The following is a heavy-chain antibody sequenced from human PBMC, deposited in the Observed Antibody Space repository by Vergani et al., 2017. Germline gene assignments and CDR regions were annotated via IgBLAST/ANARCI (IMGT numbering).Heavy chain of an antibody. CDR2: VSTGTKSQ. V-gene: IGHV3-48*02. J-gene: IGHJ3*02. CDR1: GFDFSSYI. D-gene: IGHD3-22*01. CDR3: ARDFSKDDSTGYYFHGDAFHI. Sequence: QLVESGGGWVQPGGSLRLSCVVSGFDFSSYIMNWVRQAPGKGLEWVSFVSTGTKSQSYAESVKGRFTISRDNSKNTLYLQMNSLRDEDSAVYKCARDFSKDDSTGYYFHGDAFHIWGQGTMVTVSS.